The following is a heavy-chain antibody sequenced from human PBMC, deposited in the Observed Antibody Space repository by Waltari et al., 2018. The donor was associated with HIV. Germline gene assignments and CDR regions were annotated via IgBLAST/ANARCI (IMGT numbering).Heavy chain of an antibody. CDR1: GYPRSDLS. Sequence: QLIQSTSALKRPGASVTISCQVSGYPRSDLSMQWGRQGRGQRLEWMGGFDPKNGKPVYSQRFWGRVSLAEDTSQDTAFLELNRLTSDDTAVYYCVTLYNESPLYSNFWGQGTLVTV. CDR2: FDPKNGKP. J-gene: IGHJ1*01. V-gene: IGHV1-24*01. CDR3: VTLYNESPLYSNF. D-gene: IGHD2-15*01.